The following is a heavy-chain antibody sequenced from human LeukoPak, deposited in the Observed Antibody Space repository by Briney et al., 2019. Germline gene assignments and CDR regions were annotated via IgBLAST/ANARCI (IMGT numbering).Heavy chain of an antibody. CDR1: GFTLSSYS. D-gene: IGHD4-17*01. V-gene: IGHV3-21*01. CDR2: ISSSSSYI. Sequence: PGGSLRLSCAASGFTLSSYSMNWVRQAPGKGLEWVSSISSSSSYIYYADSVKGRFTISRDNAKNSLYLQMNSLRAEDTAVYYCARDLATVRGRGVGYWGQGTLVTVSS. J-gene: IGHJ4*02. CDR3: ARDLATVRGRGVGY.